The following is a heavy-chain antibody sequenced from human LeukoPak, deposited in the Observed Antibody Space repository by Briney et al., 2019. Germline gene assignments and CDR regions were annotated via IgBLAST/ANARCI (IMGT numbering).Heavy chain of an antibody. CDR2: ISSSGSTI. D-gene: IGHD1-26*01. CDR3: ARVVGAYASDY. Sequence: AGGSLGLSCAASEFTFSSYEMNWVRQAPGKGLEWVSYISSSGSTIYYADSVKVRFTISRDNAKNSLYLQMNSLRAEDTAVYYCARVVGAYASDYWGQGTLVTVSS. V-gene: IGHV3-48*03. CDR1: EFTFSSYE. J-gene: IGHJ4*02.